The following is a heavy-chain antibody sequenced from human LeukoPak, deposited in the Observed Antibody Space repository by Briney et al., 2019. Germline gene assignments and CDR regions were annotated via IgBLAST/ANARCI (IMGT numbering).Heavy chain of an antibody. CDR3: SRGSGISYGGIDY. D-gene: IGHD5-18*01. J-gene: IGHJ4*02. Sequence: GASVKVSCKASGYTFTGYYLHWVRQAPGQGLEWMGWIHPKSGDTHYAQKFLGRVTLTRDTSTTIVYMELKWLTSDDTAVYYCSRGSGISYGGIDYWGQGTLVTVS. CDR2: IHPKSGDT. CDR1: GYTFTGYY. V-gene: IGHV1-2*02.